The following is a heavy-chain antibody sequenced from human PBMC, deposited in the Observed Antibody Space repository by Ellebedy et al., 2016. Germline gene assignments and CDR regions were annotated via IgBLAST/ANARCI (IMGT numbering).Heavy chain of an antibody. CDR2: FGTAGEI. Sequence: ETLSLTCAASGFTFSNYSMNWVRQGKGKGLEWVAGFGTAGEIYYAGSVKGRFTISRDNAKNSLYLQMNSLRAEDTAVYYCARDKVDIVTTIRLFSYYDGMDVWGQGTTVTVS. CDR3: ARDKVDIVTTIRLFSYYDGMDV. D-gene: IGHD5-12*01. V-gene: IGHV3-13*01. J-gene: IGHJ6*02. CDR1: GFTFSNYS.